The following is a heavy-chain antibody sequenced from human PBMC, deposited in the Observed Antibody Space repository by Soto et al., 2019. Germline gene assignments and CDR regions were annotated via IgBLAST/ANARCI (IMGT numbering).Heavy chain of an antibody. CDR1: GYTFTSYA. J-gene: IGHJ4*02. D-gene: IGHD6-19*01. Sequence: ASVNVSCKASGYTFTSYAMHWVRQAPGQRLEWMGWINAGNGNTKYSQKFQGRVTITRDTSASTAYMELSSLRSEDTAVYYCARAWAVAGFDYWGQGTLVTVSS. CDR3: ARAWAVAGFDY. V-gene: IGHV1-3*01. CDR2: INAGNGNT.